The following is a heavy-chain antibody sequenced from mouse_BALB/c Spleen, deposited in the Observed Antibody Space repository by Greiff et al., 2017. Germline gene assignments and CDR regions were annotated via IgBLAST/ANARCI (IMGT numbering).Heavy chain of an antibody. J-gene: IGHJ4*01. CDR2: IWAGGST. CDR1: GFSLTSYG. D-gene: IGHD2-3*01. V-gene: IGHV2-9*02. Sequence: QVQLQQSGPGLVAPSQSLSITCTVSGFSLTSYGVHWVRQPPGKGLEWLGVIWAGGSTNYNSPLMSRLSISKDNSKSQVFLKMNSLQTDDTAMYYCATRWVLRGYYAMDYWGQGTSVTVSS. CDR3: ATRWVLRGYYAMDY.